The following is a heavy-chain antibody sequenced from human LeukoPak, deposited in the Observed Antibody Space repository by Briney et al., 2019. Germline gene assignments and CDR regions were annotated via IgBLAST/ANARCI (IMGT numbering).Heavy chain of an antibody. V-gene: IGHV3-53*01. CDR3: TTGYSYGEY. J-gene: IGHJ4*02. CDR2: IYSGGHT. D-gene: IGHD5-18*01. CDR1: GFTFSDHD. Sequence: GGSLRLSCAASGFTFSDHDMNWVRKAPGKGLEWVSVIYSGGHTYYADSVKGRFTISRDNSKNTLYLQMNSLRAEDTAMYYCTTGYSYGEYWGQGTLVTVSS.